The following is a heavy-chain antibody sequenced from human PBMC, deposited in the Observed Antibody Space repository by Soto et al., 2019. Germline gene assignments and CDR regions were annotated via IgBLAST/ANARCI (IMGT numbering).Heavy chain of an antibody. D-gene: IGHD2-2*01. J-gene: IGHJ5*02. Sequence: PGGSLRLSCAASGFTFSSYAMSWVRQAPGKGLEWVSAISGSGGSTYYADSVKGRFTISRDNSKNTLYLQMNSLRAEDTAVYYCAKYRPAKYQLPRGYNWSDPCAQGTLVIGSS. CDR3: AKYRPAKYQLPRGYNWSDP. CDR2: ISGSGGST. V-gene: IGHV3-23*01. CDR1: GFTFSSYA.